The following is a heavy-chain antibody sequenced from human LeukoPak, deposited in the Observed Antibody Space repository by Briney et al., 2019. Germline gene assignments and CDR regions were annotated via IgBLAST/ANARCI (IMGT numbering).Heavy chain of an antibody. V-gene: IGHV3-48*01. CDR2: ITSSSSSI. D-gene: IGHD2-2*01. CDR1: GFTFNTYS. J-gene: IGHJ4*02. CDR3: ARDRGSNNYFDQ. Sequence: GGSLRLSCAASGFTFNTYSMNWVRQAPGKGLEWVSYITSSSSSIYYADSVKGRFTISRDNAKNSLFLQMNSLRAEDTAVYYCARDRGSNNYFDQWGQGTLVTVSS.